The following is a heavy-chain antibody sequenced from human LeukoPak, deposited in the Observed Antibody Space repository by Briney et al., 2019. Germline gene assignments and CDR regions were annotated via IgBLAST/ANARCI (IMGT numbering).Heavy chain of an antibody. J-gene: IGHJ6*02. V-gene: IGHV1-18*01. CDR2: ISAYNGNT. Sequence: ASVKVSCKASGYTFTSYGISWVRQAPGQGLEWMGWISAYNGNTNYAQKLQGRVTMTTDTSTSIAYMELRSLRSDDTAVYYCASGYCSGGSCYGYYYYGMDVWGQGTTVTVSS. D-gene: IGHD2-15*01. CDR3: ASGYCSGGSCYGYYYYGMDV. CDR1: GYTFTSYG.